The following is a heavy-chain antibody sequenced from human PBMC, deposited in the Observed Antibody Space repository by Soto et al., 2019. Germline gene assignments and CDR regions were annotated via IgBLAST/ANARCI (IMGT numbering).Heavy chain of an antibody. J-gene: IGHJ6*02. CDR1: GDSIGRFY. D-gene: IGHD1-26*01. CDR2: IYSTGGT. V-gene: IGHV4-4*07. CDR3: ARDLSGTGLDI. Sequence: QVQLHESGPGLVKPSETLSLTCNVSGDSIGRFYWSWIRQSAEKGLEWIGRIYSTGGTAYNPALKGRITISLDRSNNHVSLEMNSVTAADTDVYFCARDLSGTGLDIWGRGTRVTVSS.